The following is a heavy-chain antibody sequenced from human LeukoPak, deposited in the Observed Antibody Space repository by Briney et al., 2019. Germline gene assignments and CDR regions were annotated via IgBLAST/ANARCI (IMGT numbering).Heavy chain of an antibody. CDR2: ISAYNGNT. Sequence: ASVKVSCKASGYTFTSYAMHWVRQAPGQGLEWMGWISAYNGNTNYAQKLQGRVTMTTDTSTSTAYMELRSLRSDDTAVYYCARNVQTYYYDSSGYFDRLNWFDPWGQGTLVTVSS. V-gene: IGHV1-18*01. CDR3: ARNVQTYYYDSSGYFDRLNWFDP. J-gene: IGHJ5*02. CDR1: GYTFTSYA. D-gene: IGHD3-22*01.